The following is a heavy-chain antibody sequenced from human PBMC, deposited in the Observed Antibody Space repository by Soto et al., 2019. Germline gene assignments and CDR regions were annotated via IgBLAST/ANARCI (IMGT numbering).Heavy chain of an antibody. CDR3: AEDQGLDRRSWYGAYYYYGMDV. D-gene: IGHD6-13*01. CDR2: ISYDGSNK. J-gene: IGHJ6*02. CDR1: GFTFSSYG. V-gene: IGHV3-30*18. Sequence: QVQLVESGGGVVQPGRSLRLSCAASGFTFSSYGMHWVRQAPGKGLEWVAVISYDGSNKYYADSVKGRFTISRDNSKNRLQLQMSRRADEDAAVYYGAEDQGLDRRSWYGAYYYYGMDVWGQGTTVTVSS.